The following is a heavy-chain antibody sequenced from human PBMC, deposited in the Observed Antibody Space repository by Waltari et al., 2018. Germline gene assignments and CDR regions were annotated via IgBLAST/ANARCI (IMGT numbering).Heavy chain of an antibody. CDR2: IGVSGGST. D-gene: IGHD5-12*01. J-gene: IGHJ4*02. V-gene: IGHV3-23*01. CDR3: AKDPDIVATNAYYFDY. CDR1: GFTFSSYA. Sequence: EVQLLESGGGLVQPGGSLRLSCAASGFTFSSYAMSWVRQAAGQGREWVSAIGVSGGSTYYADAVKGRFTISRDNSKNTLYLQMNSLRAEDTAVYYCAKDPDIVATNAYYFDYWGQGTLVTVSS.